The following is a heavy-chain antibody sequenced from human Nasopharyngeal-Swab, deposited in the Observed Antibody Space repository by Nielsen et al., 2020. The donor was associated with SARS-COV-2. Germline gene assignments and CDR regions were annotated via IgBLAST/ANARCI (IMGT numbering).Heavy chain of an antibody. CDR2: IIPIVGIT. V-gene: IGHV1-46*01. CDR3: ASREDSLTGSSFDY. J-gene: IGHJ4*02. CDR1: GYTFTRYY. Sequence: ASVKVSCKASGYTFTRYYIHWVRQAPGQGLEWMGRIIPIVGITNHAQKFQGRVTITADKSTDTVYVELRSLTSEDTAVYYCASREDSLTGSSFDYWGQGTLITVSS. D-gene: IGHD3-9*01.